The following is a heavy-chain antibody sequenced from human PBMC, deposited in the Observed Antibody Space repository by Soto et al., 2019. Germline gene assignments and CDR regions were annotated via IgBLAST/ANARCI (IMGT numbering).Heavy chain of an antibody. J-gene: IGHJ4*02. Sequence: QITLKESGPTLVKPTQTLTLTCTFSGFSLSTSGVGVGWIRQPPGKALEWLALIYWNDDKRYSPSLKSRLTLTKDTSKNQVVLTMTHMDPVDTATYYSAHRPDYYESSGYYASPYYFDYCGQGTLVTVSS. D-gene: IGHD3-22*01. V-gene: IGHV2-5*01. CDR1: GFSLSTSGVG. CDR3: AHRPDYYESSGYYASPYYFDY. CDR2: IYWNDDK.